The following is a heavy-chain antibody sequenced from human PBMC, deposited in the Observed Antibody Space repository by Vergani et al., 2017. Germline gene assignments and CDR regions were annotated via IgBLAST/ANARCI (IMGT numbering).Heavy chain of an antibody. Sequence: QVQLVESGGGVVQPGRSLRLSCAASGFTFSSYGMHWVRQAPGKGLEWVAVIWYDGSNKYYADSVKGRFTISRDNSKNTLYLQMNSLRAEDTAVYYCAKDASSSWPLDAFDIWGQGTMVTVSS. CDR3: AKDASSSWPLDAFDI. D-gene: IGHD6-13*01. CDR2: IWYDGSNK. J-gene: IGHJ3*02. V-gene: IGHV3-33*06. CDR1: GFTFSSYG.